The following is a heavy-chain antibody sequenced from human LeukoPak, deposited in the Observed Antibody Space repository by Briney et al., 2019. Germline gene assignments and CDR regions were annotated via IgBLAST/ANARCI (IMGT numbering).Heavy chain of an antibody. J-gene: IGHJ5*02. D-gene: IGHD6-13*01. CDR1: GFTFSSYA. V-gene: IGHV3-23*01. Sequence: GGSLRLSCAASGFTFSSYAVSWVRQAPGKGLEWVSAISGSGGSTYYADSVKGRFTISRDNSKNTLYLQMNSLRAEDTAVYYCAKGSPWYGSLPEWFDPWGQGTLVTVSS. CDR3: AKGSPWYGSLPEWFDP. CDR2: ISGSGGST.